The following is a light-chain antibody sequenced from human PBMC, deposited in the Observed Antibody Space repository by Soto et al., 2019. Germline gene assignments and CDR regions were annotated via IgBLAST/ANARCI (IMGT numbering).Light chain of an antibody. CDR2: MTS. CDR1: QNINMW. J-gene: IGKJ2*01. Sequence: DIQMTQSPSTLSASLGDRVTITCRASQNINMWLAWYQLKPGKAPKVLISMTSNLESGVPSRFSGSGSGTGFALTLTRLEAGGFANYYCQRDRFYSTFGQGTKLEIK. V-gene: IGKV1-5*03. CDR3: QRDRFYST.